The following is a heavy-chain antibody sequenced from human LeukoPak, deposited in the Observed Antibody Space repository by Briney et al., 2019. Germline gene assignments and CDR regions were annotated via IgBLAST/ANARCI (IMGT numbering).Heavy chain of an antibody. CDR1: GFIFSTYS. Sequence: GGSLRLSCAASGFIFSTYSMNWVRQAPGKGLEWVSSISSSTSYIYYADSVKGRFTISRDNAKNSLYLQMNSLRAEDTAVYYCARVRYDGSGYYSIYDYWGQGTLVTVSS. CDR3: ARVRYDGSGYYSIYDY. D-gene: IGHD3-22*01. CDR2: ISSSTSYI. J-gene: IGHJ4*02. V-gene: IGHV3-21*01.